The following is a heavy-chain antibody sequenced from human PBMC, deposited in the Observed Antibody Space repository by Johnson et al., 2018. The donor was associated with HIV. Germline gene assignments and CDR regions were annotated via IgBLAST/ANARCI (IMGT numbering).Heavy chain of an antibody. J-gene: IGHJ3*02. CDR2: ISGSGGST. Sequence: VLLVESGGGVVQPGRSLRLSCAASGFTFNSYALHWVRQAPGKGLEWVSAISGSGGSTYYADSVKGRFTISRDNSKNTLYLQMNSLRAEDTAVYYCAKDAHITMIVVVISALDAFEIWGQGTMVTVSS. V-gene: IGHV3-23*04. CDR1: GFTFNSYA. CDR3: AKDAHITMIVVVISALDAFEI. D-gene: IGHD3-22*01.